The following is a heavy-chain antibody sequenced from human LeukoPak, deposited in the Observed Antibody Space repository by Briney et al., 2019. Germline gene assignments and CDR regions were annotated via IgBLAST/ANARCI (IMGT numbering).Heavy chain of an antibody. CDR3: ATLTGGDDAFDI. V-gene: IGHV4-59*01. CDR1: GGSISTYY. Sequence: PSETLSLTCTVSGGSISTYYWNWIRQSPGKGLEWIGYIYYTGTTNYNPSLKSRVTISVLTSKNQFSLKLSSVTAADTAVYYCATLTGGDDAFDIWGQGTMVTVSS. CDR2: IYYTGTT. D-gene: IGHD4-23*01. J-gene: IGHJ3*02.